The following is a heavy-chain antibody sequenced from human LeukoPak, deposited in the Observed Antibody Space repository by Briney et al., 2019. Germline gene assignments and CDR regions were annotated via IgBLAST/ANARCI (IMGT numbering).Heavy chain of an antibody. CDR2: IYHSGST. Sequence: PSETLSLTCAVSGGSISSGGYSWSWIRQPPGKGLEWIGYIYHSGSTYYNPSLKSRVTISVDRSKNQFSLKLSSVTAADTAVYYYARDDRRADAFDIWGQGTMVTVSS. V-gene: IGHV4-30-2*01. J-gene: IGHJ3*02. CDR1: GGSISSGGYS. CDR3: ARDDRRADAFDI.